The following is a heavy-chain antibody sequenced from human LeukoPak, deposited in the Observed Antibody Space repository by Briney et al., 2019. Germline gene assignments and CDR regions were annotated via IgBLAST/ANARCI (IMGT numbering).Heavy chain of an antibody. CDR2: IYPGDSDT. D-gene: IGHD2-15*01. J-gene: IGHJ6*03. Sequence: GESLKISCKGSGYSFTSYWIGWVRQMPGKGLEWMGVIYPGDSDTRYSPSFQGQVTISADKSISTASMQWSSLKASDTAMYYCAREYCSGGSCYQSTHYYMDVWGKGTTVTVSS. CDR3: AREYCSGGSCYQSTHYYMDV. V-gene: IGHV5-51*01. CDR1: GYSFTSYW.